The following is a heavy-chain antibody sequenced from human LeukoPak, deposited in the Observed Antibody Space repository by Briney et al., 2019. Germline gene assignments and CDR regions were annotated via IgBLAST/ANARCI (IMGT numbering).Heavy chain of an antibody. CDR1: GGTFTSYA. CDR3: ARYAWVDTAMVRGAFDI. V-gene: IGHV1-69*13. J-gene: IGHJ3*02. Sequence: ASVKVSCKASGGTFTSYAISWVRQAPGQGLEWMGGIIPIFGTANYAQKFQGRVTITADESTSTAYMELSSLRSEDTAVYYCARYAWVDTAMVRGAFDIWGQGTMVTVSS. D-gene: IGHD5-18*01. CDR2: IIPIFGTA.